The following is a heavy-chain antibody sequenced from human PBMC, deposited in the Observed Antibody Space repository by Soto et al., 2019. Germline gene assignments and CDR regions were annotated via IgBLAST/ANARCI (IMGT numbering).Heavy chain of an antibody. CDR3: ARDPKPNYYDSSGYYDTGP. CDR2: IIPIFGTA. Sequence: SVKVSCKASGGTFSSYAISWVRRAPGQGLEWMGGIIPIFGTANYAQKFQGRVTITADESTSTAYMELSSLRSEDTAVYYCARDPKPNYYDSSGYYDTGPWGQGTLVTVSS. V-gene: IGHV1-69*13. D-gene: IGHD3-22*01. CDR1: GGTFSSYA. J-gene: IGHJ4*02.